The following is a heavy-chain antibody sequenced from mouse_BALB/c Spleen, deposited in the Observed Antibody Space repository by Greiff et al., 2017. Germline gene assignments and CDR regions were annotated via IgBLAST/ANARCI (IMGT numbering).Heavy chain of an antibody. D-gene: IGHD2-2*01. CDR3: AREIYYGYDEEDY. Sequence: VQLQQSGAELVRPGSSVKISCKASGYAFSSYWMNWVKQRPGQGLEWIGQIYPGDGDTNYNGKFKGKATLTADKSSSTAYMQLSSLTSEDSAVYFCAREIYYGYDEEDYWGQGTTLTVSS. J-gene: IGHJ2*01. V-gene: IGHV1-80*01. CDR2: IYPGDGDT. CDR1: GYAFSSYW.